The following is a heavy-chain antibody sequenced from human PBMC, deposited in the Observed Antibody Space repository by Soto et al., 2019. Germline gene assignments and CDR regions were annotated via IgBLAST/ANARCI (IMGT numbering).Heavy chain of an antibody. CDR1: GFTFSSYG. CDR3: AKVAMAGTDYYYMDV. CDR2: ISYDGSNK. V-gene: IGHV3-30*18. Sequence: QVQLVESGGGVVQPGRSLRLSCAASGFTFSSYGMHWVRQAPGKGLEWVAVISYDGSNKYYADSLKGRFTISRDNSKKSLYLQMNSLRAEDTAVYYCAKVAMAGTDYYYMDVWGKGTTVTVSS. D-gene: IGHD6-19*01. J-gene: IGHJ6*03.